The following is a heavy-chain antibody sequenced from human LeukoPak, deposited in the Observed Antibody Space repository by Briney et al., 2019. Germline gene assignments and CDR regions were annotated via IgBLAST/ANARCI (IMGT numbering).Heavy chain of an antibody. CDR3: AAYYGSGSYNLGFDY. CDR1: GYTFTSYY. D-gene: IGHD3-10*01. J-gene: IGHJ4*02. CDR2: INPSGGST. Sequence: GASVKVSCKASGYTFTSYYMHWVRQAPGQGLEWMGIINPSGGSTSYAQKFQGRVTMTEDTSTDTAYMELSSLRSEDTAVYYCAAYYGSGSYNLGFDYWGQGTLVTVSS. V-gene: IGHV1-46*03.